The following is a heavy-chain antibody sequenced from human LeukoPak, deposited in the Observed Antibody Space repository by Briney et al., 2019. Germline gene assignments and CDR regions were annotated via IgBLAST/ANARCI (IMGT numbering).Heavy chain of an antibody. V-gene: IGHV3-30*02. CDR1: GFTFSTSG. J-gene: IGHJ4*02. CDR2: IQYDGTNK. D-gene: IGHD5-18*01. CDR3: ARDSSGYSYGQSPFDY. Sequence: QPGGSLRLSCGVSGFTFSTSGMHWVRQAPGKGLEWVAFIQYDGTNKYYADSVKGRFTISRDNSKNTLYLQMNSLRAEDTAVYYCARDSSGYSYGQSPFDYWGQGTLVTVSS.